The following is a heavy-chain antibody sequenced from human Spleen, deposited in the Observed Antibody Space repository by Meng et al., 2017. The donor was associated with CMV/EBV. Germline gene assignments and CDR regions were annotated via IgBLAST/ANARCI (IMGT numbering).Heavy chain of an antibody. J-gene: IGHJ4*02. CDR2: IIPILGLS. V-gene: IGHV1-69*10. CDR3: VTYQYDSGWTEDS. Sequence: SVKVSCKASGYNFTGYYMHWVRQAPGQGLEWMGGIIPILGLSTYAQRFQGRVTITADKSTGTGYMEVPSLRFDDTAVYYCVTYQYDSGWTEDSWGQGTLVTVSS. D-gene: IGHD3-16*01. CDR1: GYNFTGYY.